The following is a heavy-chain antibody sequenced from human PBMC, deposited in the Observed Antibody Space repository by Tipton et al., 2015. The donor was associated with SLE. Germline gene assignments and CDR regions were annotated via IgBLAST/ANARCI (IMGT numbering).Heavy chain of an antibody. V-gene: IGHV4-4*02. J-gene: IGHJ4*02. CDR2: IYYSGST. CDR1: GGSISSSNW. CDR3: ARLTWSNGPFEY. D-gene: IGHD1-26*01. Sequence: SLRLSCAVSGGSISSSNWWSWVRQPPGKGLEWIGYIYYSGSTNYNPSLKSRVTTSVDTSKNQFSLQLISATAADTALYYCARLTWSNGPFEYWGQGTLVTVSS.